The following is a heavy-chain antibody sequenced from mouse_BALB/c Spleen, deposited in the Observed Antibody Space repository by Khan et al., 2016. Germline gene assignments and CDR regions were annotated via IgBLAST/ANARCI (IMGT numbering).Heavy chain of an antibody. CDR2: IDPANGNT. CDR1: GFNIKDTY. D-gene: IGHD2-4*01. CDR3: SRGVYDYGFAD. Sequence: VQLQQSGAELVKPGASVKLSCTVSGFNIKDTYMHWVNQRPEQGLEWIGRIDPANGNTKYDPKFQDKATITADTSSNTAYLQLSSLTSEDTAVYYCSRGVYDYGFADWGQGTLVTVSA. J-gene: IGHJ3*01. V-gene: IGHV14-3*02.